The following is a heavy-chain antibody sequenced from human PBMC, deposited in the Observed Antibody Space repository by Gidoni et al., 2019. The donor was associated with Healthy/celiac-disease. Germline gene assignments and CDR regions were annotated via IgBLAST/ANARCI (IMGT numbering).Heavy chain of an antibody. D-gene: IGHD3-10*01. V-gene: IGHV1-18*01. J-gene: IGHJ6*02. CDR1: GYTFTSYG. CDR3: TREDGLVREFYYYYYGMDV. CDR2: ISAYNGNT. Sequence: QVQLVQSGAAVKKPGASVKVSCKASGYTFTSYGISWVRQAPGQGLEWMGWISAYNGNTNYAQKLQGRATMTTDTSTSTAYMELRSLRSDDTAVYYCTREDGLVREFYYYYYGMDVWGQGTTVTVSS.